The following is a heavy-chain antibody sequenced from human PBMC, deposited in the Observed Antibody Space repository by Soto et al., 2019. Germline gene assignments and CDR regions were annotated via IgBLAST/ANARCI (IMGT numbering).Heavy chain of an antibody. V-gene: IGHV5-51*01. CDR3: AVSIFYYGMDV. Sequence: GESLKISCKGFGYAFTNYWIGWVRQMPGKGPEWMGIIYPGDSDTKYNPSFQVQVTISADKSITTTYLQWSSLKASDTAISYCAVSIFYYGMDVWGQGTTVRVS. CDR2: IYPGDSDT. CDR1: GYAFTNYW. J-gene: IGHJ6*01.